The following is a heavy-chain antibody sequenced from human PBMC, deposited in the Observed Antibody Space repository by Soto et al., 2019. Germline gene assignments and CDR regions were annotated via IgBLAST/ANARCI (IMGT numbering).Heavy chain of an antibody. CDR1: GFTFTSSA. CDR2: IVVGSGNP. Sequence: QMQLVQSGPGVKKPGTSVKVSCKASGFTFTSSAMQWVRQARGQRLEWIGWIVVGSGNPNYAQKFQERVTITRDLSTSTAYMELSSLRSEDTAVYYCAADLSAAAVHWFDPWGQGTLVTVSS. CDR3: AADLSAAAVHWFDP. V-gene: IGHV1-58*02. D-gene: IGHD6-13*01. J-gene: IGHJ5*02.